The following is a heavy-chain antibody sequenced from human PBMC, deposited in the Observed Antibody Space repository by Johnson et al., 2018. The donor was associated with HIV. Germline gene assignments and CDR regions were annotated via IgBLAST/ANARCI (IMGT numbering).Heavy chain of an antibody. CDR2: ISGSGGST. J-gene: IGHJ3*02. D-gene: IGHD3-3*02. V-gene: IGHV3-23*04. CDR3: TAHFRVDAFDI. CDR1: GFTFDDDG. Sequence: VQLVESGGGVVRPGGSLRLSCAAAGFTFDDDGMSWVRQVPGKGLEWVSAISGSGGSTYYADSVKGRFTISRDNSKNTLYLQMNSLRAEDTAVYYCTAHFRVDAFDIWGQGTMVTVSS.